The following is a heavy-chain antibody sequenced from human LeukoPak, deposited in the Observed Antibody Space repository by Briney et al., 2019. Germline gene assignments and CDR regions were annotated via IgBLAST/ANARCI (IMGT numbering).Heavy chain of an antibody. CDR2: IYYSGTT. CDR3: AKGAGGFSYYNWFDP. Sequence: SETLSLTCTVSGVSISSSPYYWGWIRQPPGKGLEWIVSIYYSGTTHYSPSLESRVTISVDTSKNQFSLKLASVTAADTAIYYCAKGAGGFSYYNWFDPWGQGTLVTVSS. V-gene: IGHV4-39*07. CDR1: GVSISSSPYY. J-gene: IGHJ5*02. D-gene: IGHD5-18*01.